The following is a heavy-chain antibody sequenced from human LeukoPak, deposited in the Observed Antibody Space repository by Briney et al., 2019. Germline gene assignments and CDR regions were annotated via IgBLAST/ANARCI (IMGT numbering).Heavy chain of an antibody. Sequence: ASVKVSCKAFGYTFTSNYMHWVRQAPGQGPEWMGVISPSGGSTTYAQKFQGRVTLTRDMSTSTDYLELSSLRSEDTAVYYCARDGQWELLWDNWFDPWGQGTLVTVSS. CDR1: GYTFTSNY. CDR2: ISPSGGST. D-gene: IGHD1-26*01. CDR3: ARDGQWELLWDNWFDP. V-gene: IGHV1-46*01. J-gene: IGHJ5*02.